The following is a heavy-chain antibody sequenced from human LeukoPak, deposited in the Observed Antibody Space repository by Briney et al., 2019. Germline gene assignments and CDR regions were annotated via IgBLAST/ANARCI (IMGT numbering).Heavy chain of an antibody. CDR2: IDARSGIT. V-gene: IGHV3-48*01. Sequence: GGSLRLSCAASGFTFTISGLNWVRQAPGKGPEWVSYIDARSGITYYADSVQGRFTLSRDNARESVFLQMDSLRVDDTAVYYCARTYDFGRGPPGDAFDTWGPGTWVIVSS. CDR1: GFTFTISG. J-gene: IGHJ3*02. CDR3: ARTYDFGRGPPGDAFDT. D-gene: IGHD3-3*01.